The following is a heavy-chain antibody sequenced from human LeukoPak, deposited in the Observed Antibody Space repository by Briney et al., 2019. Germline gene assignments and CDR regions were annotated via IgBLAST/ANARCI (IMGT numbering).Heavy chain of an antibody. J-gene: IGHJ4*02. CDR1: GYTFTSYY. CDR3: AREGNSPVVTANFDY. V-gene: IGHV1-46*01. CDR2: INPSGGST. Sequence: ASVKVSCKASGYTFTSYYMHWVRQAPGQGLEWMGIINPSGGSTSYAQKFQGRVTMTRDTSTSTVYMELSSLRSEDTAVYYCAREGNSPVVTANFDYWGQGTLVTVSS. D-gene: IGHD2-21*02.